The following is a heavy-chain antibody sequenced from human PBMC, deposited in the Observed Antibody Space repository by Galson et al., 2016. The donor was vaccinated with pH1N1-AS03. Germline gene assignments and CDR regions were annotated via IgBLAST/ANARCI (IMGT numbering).Heavy chain of an antibody. D-gene: IGHD7-27*01. CDR1: GVTFRNFV. J-gene: IGHJ4*02. CDR3: AIETRKTTTGGIDF. CDR2: IIAIFGTP. Sequence: SVKVSCKASGVTFRNFVISWVRQAPGQGLEWVGGIIAIFGTPKHAQKFQGRVTITADESTSTAYMELSSLTSEDTAVYYCAIETRKTTTGGIDFWGQGTLVTVSS. V-gene: IGHV1-69*13.